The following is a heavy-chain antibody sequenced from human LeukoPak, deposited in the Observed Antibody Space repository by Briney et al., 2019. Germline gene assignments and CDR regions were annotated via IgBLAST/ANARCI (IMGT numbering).Heavy chain of an antibody. V-gene: IGHV4-59*11. CDR3: ARSHDTSGYYQQFDY. D-gene: IGHD3-22*01. CDR2: IYNSGST. Sequence: PSETLSLTCTVSGASISSHYWSWIRQPPGKGLEWSGYIYNSGSTNYNPSLKSRVTISVDTSKTQFSLKRTSVTAADTAVYYCARSHDTSGYYQQFDYWGQGTLVSVSS. CDR1: GASISSHY. J-gene: IGHJ4*02.